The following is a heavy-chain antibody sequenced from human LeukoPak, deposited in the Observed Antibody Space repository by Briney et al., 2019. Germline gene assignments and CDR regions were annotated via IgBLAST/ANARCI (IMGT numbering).Heavy chain of an antibody. V-gene: IGHV1-18*01. CDR2: ISAYNGNT. D-gene: IGHD6-13*01. CDR3: ARSPGDSSSWYWDPNFDY. CDR1: GYTFTSYG. Sequence: ASVKVSCKASGYTFTSYGISWVRQAPGQRLEWMGWISAYNGNTNYAQKLQGRVTMTTDTSTSTAYMELRSLRSDDTAVYYCARSPGDSSSWYWDPNFDYWGQGTLVTVSS. J-gene: IGHJ4*02.